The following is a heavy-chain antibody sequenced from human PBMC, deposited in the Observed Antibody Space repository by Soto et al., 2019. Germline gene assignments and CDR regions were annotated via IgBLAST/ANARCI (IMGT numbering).Heavy chain of an antibody. J-gene: IGHJ3*02. CDR3: ARDPADVQDAFDI. V-gene: IGHV1-8*01. CDR2: MNPNSGHS. CDR1: GYTFTSYD. Sequence: QVQLVQSGAEVKKPGASVKVSCKASGYTFTSYDINWVRQATGQGLEWMGWMNPNSGHSGYAQKFQDRVTMTRNTXISTAYMEVSSLISEDTAVYYCARDPADVQDAFDIWGQGTMVTGSS.